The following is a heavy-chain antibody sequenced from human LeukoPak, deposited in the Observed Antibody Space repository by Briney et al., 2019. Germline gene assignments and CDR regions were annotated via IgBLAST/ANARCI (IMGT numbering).Heavy chain of an antibody. D-gene: IGHD3-3*01. J-gene: IGHJ4*02. CDR1: GFTFGDYG. Sequence: GGSLRLSCAASGFTFGDYGMSWVRQAPGKGLEWVSAISGSGGSTYYADSVKGRFTISRDNSRNTLYLQTNSLRAEDTAVYYCAKAGNYDFWSGYYPDYWGQGTLVTVSS. CDR2: ISGSGGST. CDR3: AKAGNYDFWSGYYPDY. V-gene: IGHV3-23*01.